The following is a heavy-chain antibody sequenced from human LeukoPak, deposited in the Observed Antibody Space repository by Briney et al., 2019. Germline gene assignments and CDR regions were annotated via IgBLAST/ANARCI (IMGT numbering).Heavy chain of an antibody. J-gene: IGHJ5*02. CDR3: ARATVQWNIAAASDP. V-gene: IGHV1-58*01. CDR1: GFTFTSSA. D-gene: IGHD6-13*01. Sequence: ASVKVSCKASGFTFTSSAVQWVRQARGQRLEWIGWIVVGSGNTNYAQKFQERVTITRDMSTSTAYMELRSLRSDDTAVYYCARATVQWNIAAASDPWGQGTLVTVSS. CDR2: IVVGSGNT.